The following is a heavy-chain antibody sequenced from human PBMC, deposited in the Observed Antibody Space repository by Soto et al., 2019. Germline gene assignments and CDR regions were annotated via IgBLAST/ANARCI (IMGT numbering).Heavy chain of an antibody. CDR1: GFTFSSYA. D-gene: IGHD3-10*01. CDR2: ISGSGGST. J-gene: IGHJ4*02. V-gene: IGHV3-23*01. CDR3: AKERFLSWFGELSKEYFDY. Sequence: EVQLLESGGGLVQPGGSLRLSCAASGFTFSSYAMSWVRQAPGKGLEWVSAISGSGGSTYYADSVKGRFTISRDNSKNTLYLQMNSLRAEDTAVYYCAKERFLSWFGELSKEYFDYWGQGTLVTVSS.